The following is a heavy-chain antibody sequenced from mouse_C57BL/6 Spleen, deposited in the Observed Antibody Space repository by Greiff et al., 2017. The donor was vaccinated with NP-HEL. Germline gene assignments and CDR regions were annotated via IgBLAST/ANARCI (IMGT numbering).Heavy chain of an antibody. D-gene: IGHD3-3*01. J-gene: IGHJ4*01. CDR3: ASYPPGGTRAMDY. V-gene: IGHV1-72*01. Sequence: VQLQESGAELVKPGASVKLSCKASGYTFTSYWMHWVKQRPGRGLEWIGRIDPNSGGTKYNEKFKSKATLTVDKPSSTAYMQLSSLTSEDSAVYYCASYPPGGTRAMDYWGQGTSVTVSS. CDR2: IDPNSGGT. CDR1: GYTFTSYW.